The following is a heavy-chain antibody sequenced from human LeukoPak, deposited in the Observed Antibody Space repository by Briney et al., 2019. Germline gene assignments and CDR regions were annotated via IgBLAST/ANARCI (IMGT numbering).Heavy chain of an antibody. CDR2: ISAYNGNT. CDR1: GYTFTSYG. J-gene: IGHJ6*03. D-gene: IGHD5-18*01. Sequence: ASVKVSCKASGYTFTSYGISWVRQAPGQGLEWMGWISAYNGNTNYAQKLQGRVTMTTDTSTSTAYMELRSLRSDDTAVYYCAREGPGQYSYGTPVYYYMDVWGKGTTVTVSS. V-gene: IGHV1-18*01. CDR3: AREGPGQYSYGTPVYYYMDV.